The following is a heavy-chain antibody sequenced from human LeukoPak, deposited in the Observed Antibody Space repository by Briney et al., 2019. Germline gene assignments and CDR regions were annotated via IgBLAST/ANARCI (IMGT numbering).Heavy chain of an antibody. J-gene: IGHJ5*02. Sequence: GGSLRLSCGASGFTFSNYWMSWVRQAPGKGLEWVINISQDGSGKNYADSVEGRFTISRDNSKNTLYLQMNSLRVEDTAVYYCARDRGRNWFDPWGQGTLVTVSS. V-gene: IGHV3-7*01. CDR2: ISQDGSGK. CDR1: GFTFSNYW. CDR3: ARDRGRNWFDP. D-gene: IGHD5-24*01.